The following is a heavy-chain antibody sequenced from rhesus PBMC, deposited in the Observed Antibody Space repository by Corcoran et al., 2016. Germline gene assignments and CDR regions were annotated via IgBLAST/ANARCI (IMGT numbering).Heavy chain of an antibody. V-gene: IGHV4-122*02. J-gene: IGHJ4*01. CDR2: ITYSVGT. CDR1: GGSISSGYYY. Sequence: QVQLQESGPGVVKPSETLALTCTVSGGSISSGYYYWSWIRQPPGKGLEWIGYITYSVGTSYNPSLKSRVTISRDTSKNQFSLKLSTVTAADTAVYYCAREGTVADDYWGQGVLVTVSS. CDR3: AREGTVADDY. D-gene: IGHD4-29*01.